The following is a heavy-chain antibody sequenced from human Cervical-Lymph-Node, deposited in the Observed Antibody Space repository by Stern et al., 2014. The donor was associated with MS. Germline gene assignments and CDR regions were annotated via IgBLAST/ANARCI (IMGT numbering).Heavy chain of an antibody. CDR3: ARAVRELGT. V-gene: IGHV3-7*01. D-gene: IGHD1-7*01. CDR1: GFTFSNYW. Sequence: EVPLVESGGGLVQPGESLRLSCAVSGFTFSNYWMTWVRPAPGKGLEWVASIKTDGSEKSYGASVKGRFTISRDNAKNSLYLQMNSLRAEDTAVYYCARAVRELGTWGQGTLVTVSS. CDR2: IKTDGSEK. J-gene: IGHJ5*02.